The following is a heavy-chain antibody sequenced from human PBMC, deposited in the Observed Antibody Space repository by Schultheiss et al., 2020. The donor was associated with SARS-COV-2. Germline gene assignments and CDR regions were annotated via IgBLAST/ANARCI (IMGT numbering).Heavy chain of an antibody. V-gene: IGHV5-51*01. CDR1: GYSFTSYW. CDR2: IYPDDSDT. CDR3: ARHPSYSSSFRGFDP. Sequence: GGSLRLSCKGSGYSFTSYWIGWVRQMPGKGLEWMGIIYPDDSDTRYSPSFQGQITISADKSVSTAYLQWSSLKASDTAMYYCARHPSYSSSFRGFDPWGQGTLVTVSS. D-gene: IGHD6-13*01. J-gene: IGHJ5*02.